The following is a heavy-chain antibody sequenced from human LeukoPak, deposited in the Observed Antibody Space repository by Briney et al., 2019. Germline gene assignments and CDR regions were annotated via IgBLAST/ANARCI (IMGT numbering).Heavy chain of an antibody. D-gene: IGHD3-22*01. CDR3: ARGSDSSGYQYDY. V-gene: IGHV1-69*04. CDR1: GGTFSSYA. CDR2: IIPILGIA. J-gene: IGHJ4*02. Sequence: GASVKVSCKASGGTFSSYAISWVRQAPGQGLEWMGRIIPILGIANYAQKFQGRVTITADKSTSTAYMELSSLRSEDTAVYYCARGSDSSGYQYDYWGQGTLVTVPS.